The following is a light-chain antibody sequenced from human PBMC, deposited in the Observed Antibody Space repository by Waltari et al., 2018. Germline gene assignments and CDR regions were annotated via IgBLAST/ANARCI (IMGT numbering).Light chain of an antibody. CDR3: QSFDNSLRRSVI. V-gene: IGLV1-40*01. CDR1: SSNIGAGFD. J-gene: IGLJ2*01. CDR2: GKP. Sequence: QSVLTQPPSVSGAPGQRVTISCTGSSSNIGAGFDVHWYQQLPGAAPKLLIYGKPNRPSGVPDRFSGSKSGTSASLAITGLQAEDEADYYCQSFDNSLRRSVIFGGGTKLTVL.